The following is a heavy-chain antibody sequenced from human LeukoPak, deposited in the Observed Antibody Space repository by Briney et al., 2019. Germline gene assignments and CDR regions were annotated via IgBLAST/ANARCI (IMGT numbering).Heavy chain of an antibody. V-gene: IGHV3-30*02. CDR3: AKDLTYNWNYFDY. D-gene: IGHD1-20*01. Sequence: LTGGSLRLSCAASGFTFSSYSMNWVRQAPGKGLEWVAFIRYDGSNKYYADSVKGRFTISRDNSKNTLYLQMNSLRAEDTAVYYCAKDLTYNWNYFDYWGQGTLVTVSS. CDR2: IRYDGSNK. CDR1: GFTFSSYS. J-gene: IGHJ4*02.